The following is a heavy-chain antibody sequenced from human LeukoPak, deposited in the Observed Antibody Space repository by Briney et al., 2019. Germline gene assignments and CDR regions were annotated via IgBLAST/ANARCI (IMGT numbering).Heavy chain of an antibody. CDR1: GFTFDDYA. V-gene: IGHV3-9*01. D-gene: IGHD5-18*01. J-gene: IGHJ5*02. Sequence: PGGSLRLSCAASGFTFDDYAMHWVRQAPGKGLEWVSGISWNSGSIGYADSVKGRFTISRDNAKNSLYLQMNSLRAEDTALYYCAKGGYSYGYPNWFDPWGQGTLVTVPS. CDR2: ISWNSGSI. CDR3: AKGGYSYGYPNWFDP.